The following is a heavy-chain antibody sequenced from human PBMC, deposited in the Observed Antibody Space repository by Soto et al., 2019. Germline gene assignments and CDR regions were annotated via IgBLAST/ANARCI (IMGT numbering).Heavy chain of an antibody. J-gene: IGHJ2*01. CDR2: MNPNSGNT. CDR1: GYTFTSYD. V-gene: IGHV1-8*01. Sequence: QVQLVQYGAEVKKPGASVKVSCKASGYTFTSYDINWVRQATGQVLEWMGWMNPNSGNTGYGENFQGRVTMTRNTSISTAYMELSSLRSEDTAVYYCARCHIAAAGFYWYLGLWGRGTRVTVSS. CDR3: ARCHIAAAGFYWYLGL. D-gene: IGHD6-25*01.